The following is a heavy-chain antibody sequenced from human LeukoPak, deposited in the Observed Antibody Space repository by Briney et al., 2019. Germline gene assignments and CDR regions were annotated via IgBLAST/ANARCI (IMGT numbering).Heavy chain of an antibody. D-gene: IGHD6-19*01. CDR2: IRSKANSYAT. J-gene: IGHJ6*03. V-gene: IGHV3-73*01. CDR1: GFTFSGSA. CDR3: TRRTVAGNYYYMDV. Sequence: GGSLTLSCAASGFTFSGSAMHWVRQASGKGLEWVGRIRSKANSYATTYAASVKGRFTISRDDSKNTAYLQMNSLKTEDTAVYYCTRRTVAGNYYYMDVWGKGTTVTVSS.